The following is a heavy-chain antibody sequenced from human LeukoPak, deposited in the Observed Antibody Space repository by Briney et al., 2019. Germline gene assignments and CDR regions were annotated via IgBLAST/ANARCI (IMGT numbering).Heavy chain of an antibody. Sequence: GASVTVSCKASGYTFTGYYMHWVRQAPGQGLEWMGWINPNSGGTNYAQKFQGRVTMTRDTSISTAYMELSRLRSDDTAVYYCARKAPYYYDSSGYSPAYYYYYMDVWGKGTTVTVSS. J-gene: IGHJ6*03. V-gene: IGHV1-2*02. D-gene: IGHD3-22*01. CDR3: ARKAPYYYDSSGYSPAYYYYYMDV. CDR1: GYTFTGYY. CDR2: INPNSGGT.